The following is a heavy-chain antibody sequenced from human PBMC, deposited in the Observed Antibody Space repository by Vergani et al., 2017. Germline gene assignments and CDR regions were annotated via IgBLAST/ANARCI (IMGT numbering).Heavy chain of an antibody. J-gene: IGHJ6*02. CDR1: GGSISSYY. V-gene: IGHV4-59*01. CDR2: IYYSGST. D-gene: IGHD1-1*01. CDR3: ARTIRRYGMDV. Sequence: QVQLQESGPGLVKPSETLSLTCTVSGGSISSYYWSWIRQPPGKGLEWIGYIYYSGSTNYNPSLKSRVTIAVDTYKNQFSLKLSSVTAADTAVYYCARTIRRYGMDVWGQGTTVTVSS.